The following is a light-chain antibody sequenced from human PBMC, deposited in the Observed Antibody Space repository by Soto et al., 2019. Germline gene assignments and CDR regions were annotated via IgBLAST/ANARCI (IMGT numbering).Light chain of an antibody. CDR1: QSVSNN. CDR2: GAS. J-gene: IGKJ1*01. Sequence: EIVMTQSPATLSVSPGERATLSCRASQSVSNNLAWYQKKPGQAPRLHIYGASTRATGIPARFSGSGSGTEFTLTISSLQSEDFAFYYCQQYNNWWTFGQGTRVEIK. V-gene: IGKV3-15*01. CDR3: QQYNNWWT.